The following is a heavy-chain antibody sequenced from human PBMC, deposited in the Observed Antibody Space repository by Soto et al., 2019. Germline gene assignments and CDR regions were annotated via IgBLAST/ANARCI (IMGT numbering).Heavy chain of an antibody. Sequence: QVQLQESGPGLVKPSGTLSLTCAVSGGSISSSNWWSWVRQPPGKGLEWIGEIYHSGSTNYNPSPXXRXXIAVDKSKNQFSLKLSSVTAADPAVYYCARVVGGYSYGMDVWGQGTTVTVSS. J-gene: IGHJ6*02. CDR1: GGSISSSNW. D-gene: IGHD2-2*01. CDR3: ARVVGGYSYGMDV. V-gene: IGHV4-4*02. CDR2: IYHSGST.